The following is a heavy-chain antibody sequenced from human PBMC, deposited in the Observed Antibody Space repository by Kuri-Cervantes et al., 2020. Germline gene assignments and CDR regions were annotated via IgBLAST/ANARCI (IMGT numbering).Heavy chain of an antibody. J-gene: IGHJ6*02. CDR2: ISASGSST. D-gene: IGHD2-15*01. V-gene: IGHV3-23*01. CDR3: AKAAYCSGGSCYVIDYYYGMDV. Sequence: GESLKISCAASGFTFGTYAMNWVRQAPEKGLEWVSGISASGSSTYYADSVEDRFTISRDNSENTLYLQMSGLRAEDTAVYYCAKAAYCSGGSCYVIDYYYGMDVWGQGTTVTVSS. CDR1: GFTFGTYA.